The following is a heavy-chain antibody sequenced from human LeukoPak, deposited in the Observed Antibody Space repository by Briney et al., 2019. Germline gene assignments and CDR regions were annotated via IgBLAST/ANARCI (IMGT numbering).Heavy chain of an antibody. D-gene: IGHD5-24*01. Sequence: GESLKISCEGLGYSFNNYWNAWVRQRPGKGLEWMGIIYPGGSETRYDPSFQGQVTISADSSTSTAYLQWSSLKASDTAMYYCASLDGYNYYFDYWGQGTLVTVSS. CDR1: GYSFNNYW. V-gene: IGHV5-51*01. CDR3: ASLDGYNYYFDY. CDR2: IYPGGSET. J-gene: IGHJ4*02.